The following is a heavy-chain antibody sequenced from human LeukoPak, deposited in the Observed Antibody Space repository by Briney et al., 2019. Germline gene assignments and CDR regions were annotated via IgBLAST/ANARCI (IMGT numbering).Heavy chain of an antibody. D-gene: IGHD3-3*01. CDR1: GYTFTGYY. J-gene: IGHJ5*02. CDR3: ARAESDFWSGYYGWFDP. V-gene: IGHV1-2*02. Sequence: ASVKVSCKASGYTFTGYYMHWVRQAPGQGLEWMGWINPNSGGTNYAQKFQGRVTMTRDTSISTAYMELSRLRSDDTAVYYCARAESDFWSGYYGWFDPWGQGTLVTVSS. CDR2: INPNSGGT.